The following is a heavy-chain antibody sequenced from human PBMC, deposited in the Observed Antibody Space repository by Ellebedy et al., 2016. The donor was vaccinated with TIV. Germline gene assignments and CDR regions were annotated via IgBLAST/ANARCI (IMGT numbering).Heavy chain of an antibody. Sequence: SVKVSCXASGGTFSNYAIGWVRQAPGQGLEWMGRFIPMVGIANYVQKFQARVTFTADKSTSTAYMELSSLRSEDTAVYYCVRVSRWEAFDLWGQGTMVTVSS. CDR3: VRVSRWEAFDL. V-gene: IGHV1-69*04. J-gene: IGHJ3*01. D-gene: IGHD1-26*01. CDR2: FIPMVGIA. CDR1: GGTFSNYA.